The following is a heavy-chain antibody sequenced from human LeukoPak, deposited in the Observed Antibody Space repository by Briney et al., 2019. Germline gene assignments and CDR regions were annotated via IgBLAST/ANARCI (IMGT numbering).Heavy chain of an antibody. CDR1: GGSISSYY. J-gene: IGHJ5*02. CDR3: ARAVIPRLVRGVNHWFDP. V-gene: IGHV4-59*01. D-gene: IGHD3-10*01. Sequence: PSETLSLTCTVSGGSISSYYWSWIRQPPRKGLEWIGYIYYKSRVTISVDTSKNQFSLKLSSVTAADTAVYYCARAVIPRLVRGVNHWFDPWGQGTLVTVSS. CDR2: IYY.